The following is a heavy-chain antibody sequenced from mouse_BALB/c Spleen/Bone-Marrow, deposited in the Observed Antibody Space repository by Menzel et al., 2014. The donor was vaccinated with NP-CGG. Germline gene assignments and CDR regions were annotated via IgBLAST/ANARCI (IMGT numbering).Heavy chain of an antibody. CDR2: ISGDGRYT. CDR3: ARHAYYDQTEVSFVY. Sequence: EVNVVESGGGLVKSGGSLKLSCAASGFSFSNYGMSWVRQTPEKRLEGVATISGDGRYTFYSDSVKGRFTISRDNAKNNLYLQLSSLRSEDTALYYCARHAYYDQTEVSFVYWGQGTLVTVSA. J-gene: IGHJ3*01. V-gene: IGHV5-9-2*01. CDR1: GFSFSNYG. D-gene: IGHD2-4*01.